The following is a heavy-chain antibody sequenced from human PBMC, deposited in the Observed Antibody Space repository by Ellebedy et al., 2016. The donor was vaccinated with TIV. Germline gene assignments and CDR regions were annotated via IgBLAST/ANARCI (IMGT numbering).Heavy chain of an antibody. Sequence: GESLKISCAASGFDFSDYYMNWVRQAPGKGLEWVANIKQDGSEKYYVDSVKGRFTISRDNAKNSLYLQMNSLRAEDTAVYYCAGRGYWGQGTLVTVSS. CDR1: GFDFSDYY. J-gene: IGHJ4*02. V-gene: IGHV3-7*01. CDR2: IKQDGSEK. D-gene: IGHD3-10*01. CDR3: AGRGY.